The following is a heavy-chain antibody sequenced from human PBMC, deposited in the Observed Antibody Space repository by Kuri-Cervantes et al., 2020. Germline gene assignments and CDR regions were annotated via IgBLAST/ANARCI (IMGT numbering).Heavy chain of an antibody. Sequence: GGSLRLSCAASGFTFSSYSMNWVRQAPGKGLEWVSYISSSSSTIYYADSVKGRFAISRDNAKNSLYLQMNSLRDEDTAVYYCAREEYYDFWSGYYSDYYYYMDVWGKGTTVTVSS. CDR2: ISSSSSTI. J-gene: IGHJ6*03. V-gene: IGHV3-48*02. D-gene: IGHD3-3*01. CDR1: GFTFSSYS. CDR3: AREEYYDFWSGYYSDYYYYMDV.